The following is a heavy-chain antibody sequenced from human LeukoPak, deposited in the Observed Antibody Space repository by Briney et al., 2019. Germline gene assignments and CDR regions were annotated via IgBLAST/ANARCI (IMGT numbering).Heavy chain of an antibody. CDR3: ARAHSGSYPYFDY. D-gene: IGHD1-26*01. V-gene: IGHV1-2*02. J-gene: IGHJ4*02. CDR2: INPNSGGT. Sequence: ASVKVSCKASGYTFTGYYMHWVRQAPGQGLEWMGWINPNSGGTNYAQKFQGRVTMTRDTSISTAYMELSRPRSDDTAVYYCARAHSGSYPYFDYWGQGTLVTVSS. CDR1: GYTFTGYY.